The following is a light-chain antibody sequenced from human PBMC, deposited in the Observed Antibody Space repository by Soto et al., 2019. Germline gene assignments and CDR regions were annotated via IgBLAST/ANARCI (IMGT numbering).Light chain of an antibody. Sequence: QSALTQPPSASGTPGQRVTISCSGSSSNIGSKTVNWYQQLPGTAPKLLIYSNYQRPSGVPDRFSGSKSGTSASLAISGLQSEYAADYYCSAWDASLHGYVLGTGTKVTVL. CDR3: SAWDASLHGYV. CDR1: SSNIGSKT. CDR2: SNY. J-gene: IGLJ1*01. V-gene: IGLV1-44*01.